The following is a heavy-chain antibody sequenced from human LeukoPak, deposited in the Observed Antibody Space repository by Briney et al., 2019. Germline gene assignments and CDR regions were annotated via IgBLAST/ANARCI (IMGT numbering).Heavy chain of an antibody. CDR1: GFTFTTYW. CDR2: ISYDGSNE. J-gene: IGHJ4*02. CDR3: ARDKGTSYLSSFDY. Sequence: GGSLRLSCVGSGFTFTTYWMSWVRQAPGKGLEWVAIISYDGSNEYYADSVKGRFTISRDNSKNTLYLQMRAADTAVYYCARDKGTSYLSSFDYWGQGTLVTVSS. D-gene: IGHD6-6*01. V-gene: IGHV3-30*03.